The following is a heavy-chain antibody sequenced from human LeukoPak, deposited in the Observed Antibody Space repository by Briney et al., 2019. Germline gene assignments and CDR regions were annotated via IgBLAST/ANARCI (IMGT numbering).Heavy chain of an antibody. CDR3: ARQGPHCSSTSCYPRYYYYMDV. D-gene: IGHD2-2*01. V-gene: IGHV1-69*05. Sequence: SVKVSCKASGGTFSSYAISWVRQAPGQGLEWMGGIIPIFGTANYAQKFQGRVTITTGESTSTAYMELSSLRSEDTAVYYCARQGPHCSSTSCYPRYYYYMDVWGKGTTVTVSS. CDR1: GGTFSSYA. CDR2: IIPIFGTA. J-gene: IGHJ6*03.